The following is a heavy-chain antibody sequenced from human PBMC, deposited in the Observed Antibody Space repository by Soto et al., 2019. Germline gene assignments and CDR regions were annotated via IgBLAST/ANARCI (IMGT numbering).Heavy chain of an antibody. CDR3: ARHAYGDYDYYYYYYMDV. CDR1: GGSISSYY. J-gene: IGHJ6*03. CDR2: IYYSGST. V-gene: IGHV4-59*08. Sequence: SETLSLTCTVSGGSISSYYWSWIRQPPGKGLEWIGYIYYSGSTNYNPSLKSRVTISVDTSKNQFSLKLSSVTAADTAVYYCARHAYGDYDYYYYYYMDVWGKGTTVTVSS. D-gene: IGHD4-17*01.